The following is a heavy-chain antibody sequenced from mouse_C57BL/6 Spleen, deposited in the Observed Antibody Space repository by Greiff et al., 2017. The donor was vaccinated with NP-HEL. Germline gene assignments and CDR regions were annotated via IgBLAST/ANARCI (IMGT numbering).Heavy chain of an antibody. Sequence: EVKLMESVAELVRPGASVKLSCTASGFNIKNTYMHWVKQRPEPGLEWIGRIDPATGNTKYAPKFQGKATITADTSSNTANLQLSSLTSEDTAIDYCARSSRSAMDYWGQGTSVTVSS. J-gene: IGHJ4*01. CDR1: GFNIKNTY. CDR2: IDPATGNT. V-gene: IGHV14-3*01. D-gene: IGHD1-1*01. CDR3: ARSSRSAMDY.